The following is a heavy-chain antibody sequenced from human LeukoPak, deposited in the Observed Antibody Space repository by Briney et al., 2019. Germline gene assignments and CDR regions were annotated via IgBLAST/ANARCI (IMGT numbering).Heavy chain of an antibody. Sequence: ASVKVSCKASGYTFTSYDINWVRQATGQGLEWMGWMNPNSGNTGYAQKFQGRVTMTRNTSISTAYMELSSLGSEDTAVYYCARVDGNGPYYDFWSGYYGNWFDPWGQGTLVTVSS. J-gene: IGHJ5*02. D-gene: IGHD3-3*01. CDR2: MNPNSGNT. CDR1: GYTFTSYD. V-gene: IGHV1-8*01. CDR3: ARVDGNGPYYDFWSGYYGNWFDP.